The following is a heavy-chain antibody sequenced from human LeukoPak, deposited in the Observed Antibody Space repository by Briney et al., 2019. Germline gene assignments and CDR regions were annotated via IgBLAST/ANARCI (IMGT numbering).Heavy chain of an antibody. CDR2: INYSGNT. D-gene: IGHD5-18*01. CDR1: GGSISSSSYY. V-gene: IGHV4-39*07. CDR3: ARDEGIQLAFDI. J-gene: IGHJ3*02. Sequence: SETLSLTCTVSGGSISSSSYYWVWIRQPPGKELEWIGSINYSGNTYYNPSVKSRVTISVDTSKNQFSLKLSSVTAADTAVYYCARDEGIQLAFDIWGQGTMVTVSS.